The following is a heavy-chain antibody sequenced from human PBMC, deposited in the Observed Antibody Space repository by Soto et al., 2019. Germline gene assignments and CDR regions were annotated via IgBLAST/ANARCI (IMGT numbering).Heavy chain of an antibody. CDR3: GRGCISTTCSLIDY. J-gene: IGHJ4*02. Sequence: SETLSLTCAVSGVSISRGGYSWSWIRQSPGKGLEWIGYIYDSGSTYYNPSLKSRVTISIDKAKNQFSLKLSSVSAADTAVYYCGRGCISTTCSLIDYWSQGTLVTVSS. CDR1: GVSISRGGYS. D-gene: IGHD2-2*01. CDR2: IYDSGST. V-gene: IGHV4-30-2*06.